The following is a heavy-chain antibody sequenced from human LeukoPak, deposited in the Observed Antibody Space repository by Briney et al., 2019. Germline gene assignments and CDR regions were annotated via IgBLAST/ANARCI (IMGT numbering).Heavy chain of an antibody. D-gene: IGHD3-10*01. CDR2: IRYDGSNK. CDR3: ARAPMVRGVILAYYMDV. V-gene: IGHV3-30*02. CDR1: GFTFSSYG. J-gene: IGHJ6*03. Sequence: GGSLRLSCGASGFTFSSYGMHWVRQAPGKGLEGVAFIRYDGSNKYYADSVKGRFTISRDNSKNTLYLQMNSLRAEDTAVYYCARAPMVRGVILAYYMDVWGKGTTVTVSS.